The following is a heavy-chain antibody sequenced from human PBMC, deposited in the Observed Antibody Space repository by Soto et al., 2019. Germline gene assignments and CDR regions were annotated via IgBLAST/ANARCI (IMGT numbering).Heavy chain of an antibody. V-gene: IGHV3-7*01. CDR2: IKQDGSEK. J-gene: IGHJ4*02. CDR1: GFTFSSYW. Sequence: GGSLRLSCAASGFTFSSYWMSWVRQAPGKGLEWVANIKQDGSEKYYVDSVKGRFTISRDNSKNSLYLQMNSLRAEDTAVYYCARDIVGSSYYFDYWGQGTLVTVSS. D-gene: IGHD2-15*01. CDR3: ARDIVGSSYYFDY.